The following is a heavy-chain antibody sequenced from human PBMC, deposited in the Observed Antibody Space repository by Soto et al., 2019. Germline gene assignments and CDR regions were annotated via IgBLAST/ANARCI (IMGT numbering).Heavy chain of an antibody. Sequence: QVQLVQSGAEVKKPGASVTVSCKTSGYTFSNYGINWVRQAPGQGLEWMGWISGYNGNTNYAQTVQGRVTMTTDTCTGTVYMELRSLKSDDTGIYKCSRFIMVGGWFDPNYYHGMDVWGQGTTVTVSS. D-gene: IGHD6-19*01. CDR3: SRFIMVGGWFDPNYYHGMDV. V-gene: IGHV1-18*01. J-gene: IGHJ6*02. CDR1: GYTFSNYG. CDR2: ISGYNGNT.